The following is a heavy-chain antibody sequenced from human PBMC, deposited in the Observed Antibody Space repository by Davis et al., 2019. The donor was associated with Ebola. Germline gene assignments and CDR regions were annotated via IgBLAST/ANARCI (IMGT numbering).Heavy chain of an antibody. CDR1: GFTFSDYS. CDR3: ARGGWSRDALDI. Sequence: PGGSLRLSCAASGFTFSDYSMNWVRQAPGKGLEWVTLISHDGSNEHYAESLRGRFTVSRDNSKNTLYLQLSGLRPDDTALYFCARGGWSRDALDIWGQGTMVTVSS. J-gene: IGHJ3*02. CDR2: ISHDGSNE. V-gene: IGHV3-30*03. D-gene: IGHD2-15*01.